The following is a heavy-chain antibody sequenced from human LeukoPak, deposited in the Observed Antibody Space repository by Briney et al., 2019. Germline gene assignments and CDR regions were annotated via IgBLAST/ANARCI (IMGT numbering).Heavy chain of an antibody. CDR3: ARDKVGVVVPAAMVYFDY. Sequence: GSVKVSCKGSGLNFPRFGIHWGGQAKGKGLGWMGWKNPNSGNTGYAQKFQGRVTMTRNTSISTAYMELSSLRSEDTAVYYCARDKVGVVVPAAMVYFDYWGQGTLVTVSS. CDR1: GLNFPRFG. J-gene: IGHJ4*02. CDR2: KNPNSGNT. D-gene: IGHD2-2*01. V-gene: IGHV1-8*01.